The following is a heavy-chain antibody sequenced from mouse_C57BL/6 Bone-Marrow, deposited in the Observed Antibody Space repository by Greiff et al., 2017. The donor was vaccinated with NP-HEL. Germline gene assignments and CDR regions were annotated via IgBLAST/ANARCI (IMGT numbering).Heavy chain of an antibody. V-gene: IGHV1-59*01. D-gene: IGHD2-2*01. Sequence: QVQLQQPGAELVRPGTSVKLSCKASGYTFTSYWMHWVKQRPGQGLEWIGVIDPSDSYTNYNQKFKGKATLTVDTSSSTAYMQLSSLTSEDSAVYYCASYDGYDGRYYFDYWGQGTTLTVSS. J-gene: IGHJ2*01. CDR1: GYTFTSYW. CDR2: IDPSDSYT. CDR3: ASYDGYDGRYYFDY.